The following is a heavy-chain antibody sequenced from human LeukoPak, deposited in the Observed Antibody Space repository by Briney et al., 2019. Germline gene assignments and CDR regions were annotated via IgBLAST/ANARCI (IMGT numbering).Heavy chain of an antibody. CDR3: ARDSGDTAMVDFDY. V-gene: IGHV1-2*02. CDR1: GYTFTGYY. J-gene: IGHJ4*02. Sequence: ASVKVSCKASGYTFTGYYMHWVRQAPGQGLERMGWINPNSGGTNYAQKFQGRVTMTRDTSISTAYMEVSRLRSDDTAVYYCARDSGDTAMVDFDYWGQGTLVTVSS. D-gene: IGHD5-18*01. CDR2: INPNSGGT.